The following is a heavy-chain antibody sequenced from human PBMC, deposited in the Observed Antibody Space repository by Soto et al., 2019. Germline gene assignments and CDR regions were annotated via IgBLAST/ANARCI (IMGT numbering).Heavy chain of an antibody. Sequence: PGGSLRLSCAASGFTFSSYGMHWVRQAPGKGLEWVAVISYDGSNKYYADSVKGRFTISRDNSKNTLYLQMNSLRAEDTAVYYCAKDRGPAANNYYYYGMDVWGQGTTVTVSS. CDR2: ISYDGSNK. J-gene: IGHJ6*02. V-gene: IGHV3-30*18. CDR3: AKDRGPAANNYYYYGMDV. CDR1: GFTFSSYG. D-gene: IGHD2-2*01.